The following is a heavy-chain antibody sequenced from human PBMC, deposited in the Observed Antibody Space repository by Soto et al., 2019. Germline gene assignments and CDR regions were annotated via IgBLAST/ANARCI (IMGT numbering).Heavy chain of an antibody. CDR1: GFTVSNNY. CDR3: AGGPNSNSWGFA. V-gene: IGHV3-66*01. Sequence: QLVESGGALVQPGGSLRLSCAASGFTVSNNYMSWVRQAPGKGLEWVSLIYSGGSTKSADSVKGRFTISRDSSKNTVYPHMNSLRAEDTAVYCCAGGPNSNSWGFAWGQGTLVTVSS. D-gene: IGHD3-16*01. CDR2: IYSGGST. J-gene: IGHJ5*02.